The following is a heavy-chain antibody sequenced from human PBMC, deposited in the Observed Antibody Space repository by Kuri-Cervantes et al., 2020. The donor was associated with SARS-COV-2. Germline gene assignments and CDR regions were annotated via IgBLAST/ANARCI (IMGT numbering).Heavy chain of an antibody. CDR2: IRYDGSNK. CDR1: GFTFSSYG. Sequence: GESLKISCAASGFTFSSYGMHWVRQAPGKGPEWVAFIRYDGSNKYYADSVKGRFTISRDNSKNTLYLQMNSLRAEDTAVYYCAKDVAAAGYFDYWGQGTLVTVSS. V-gene: IGHV3-30*02. D-gene: IGHD6-13*01. J-gene: IGHJ4*02. CDR3: AKDVAAAGYFDY.